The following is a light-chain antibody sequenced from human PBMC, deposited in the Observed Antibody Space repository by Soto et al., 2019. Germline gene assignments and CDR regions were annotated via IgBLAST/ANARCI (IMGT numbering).Light chain of an antibody. CDR2: GAS. CDR3: QQYDSSPRT. J-gene: IGKJ1*01. CDR1: QSFTSRS. Sequence: EIVLTQSPGTLSLSAGERSTLSGVSSQSFTSRSLAWYQQKPGLAPRLLISGASNRAAGIPDRFSGSGSGTDFTLTISRLEPEDFAVYYCQQYDSSPRTFGEGTKVDIK. V-gene: IGKV3-20*01.